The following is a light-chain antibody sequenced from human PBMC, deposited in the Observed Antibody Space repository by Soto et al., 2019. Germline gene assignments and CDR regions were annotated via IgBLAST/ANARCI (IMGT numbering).Light chain of an antibody. V-gene: IGKV3-20*01. Sequence: EIVLTQSPATLSLSPRERATLSCRASQSVSSYLAWYQQKPGQAPRLLIYGASSRATGIPDRFSGSGSGTDFTLTITRLEPEDFAVYYCQQYGSSITFGQGTRLEIK. J-gene: IGKJ5*01. CDR2: GAS. CDR1: QSVSSY. CDR3: QQYGSSIT.